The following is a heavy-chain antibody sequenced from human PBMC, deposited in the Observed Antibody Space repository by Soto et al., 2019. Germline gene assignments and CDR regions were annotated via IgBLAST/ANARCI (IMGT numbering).Heavy chain of an antibody. D-gene: IGHD3-9*01. V-gene: IGHV4-39*01. J-gene: IGHJ4*02. CDR2: IYYRGNT. CDR1: GDSINSDKYY. Sequence: QLQESGPGLVKPSETLSLTCSVSGDSINSDKYYWGWIRQPPGKGLEWIGSIYYRGNTYYNPSRLTRVTISLDKSKSQFSLRLNSVTAADSAVYFCARLEGLATISYYFDFWGQGAQVTVSS. CDR3: ARLEGLATISYYFDF.